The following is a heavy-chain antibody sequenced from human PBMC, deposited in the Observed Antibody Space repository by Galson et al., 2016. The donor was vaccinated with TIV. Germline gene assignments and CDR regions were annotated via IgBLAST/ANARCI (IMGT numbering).Heavy chain of an antibody. D-gene: IGHD3-22*01. V-gene: IGHV5-51*01. CDR2: IYPDDSNT. CDR1: GFRFTSYW. Sequence: QSGAEVKKPGESLRISCKCSGFRFTSYWIAWVRQMPGKGLEWMGLIYPDDSNTTYSPSFQGQVTISVDKSTSTAYLQWSSLKASDTAMYYCARHDSSAFSNWYFNLWGRGTLVTVSS. CDR3: ARHDSSAFSNWYFNL. J-gene: IGHJ2*01.